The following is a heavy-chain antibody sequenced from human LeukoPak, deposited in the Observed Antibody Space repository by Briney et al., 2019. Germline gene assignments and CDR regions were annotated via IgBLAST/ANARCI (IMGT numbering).Heavy chain of an antibody. CDR2: INHSGST. D-gene: IGHD2-2*01. CDR3: AGARLLTTVPAAKAGDWFDP. Sequence: SETLSLTCAVYGGSFSGYYWSWIRQPPGKGLEWIGEINHSGSTNYNPSLKSRVTISVDTSKNQFSLKLSSVTAVDTAVYYCAGARLLTTVPAAKAGDWFDPWGQGTLVTVSS. J-gene: IGHJ5*02. V-gene: IGHV4-34*01. CDR1: GGSFSGYY.